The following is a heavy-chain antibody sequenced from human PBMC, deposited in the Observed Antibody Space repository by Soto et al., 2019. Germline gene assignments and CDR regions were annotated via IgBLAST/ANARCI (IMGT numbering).Heavy chain of an antibody. CDR1: GFTVSNNY. Sequence: ELQLVASGGGLVQPGGSLRLSCAASGFTVSNNYVRWVRQAPGKGLEWVSLIFSNGDTRYADSMKGRFTISRDSSSNTLYLPINSLRVEDTAVYYCARDGTYNWVGGQGIHVTVSS. D-gene: IGHD1-1*01. V-gene: IGHV3-66*01. CDR3: ARDGTYNWV. CDR2: IFSNGDT. J-gene: IGHJ4*02.